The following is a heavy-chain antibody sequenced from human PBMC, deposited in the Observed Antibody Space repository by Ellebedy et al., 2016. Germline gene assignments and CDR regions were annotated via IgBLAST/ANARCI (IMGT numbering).Heavy chain of an antibody. J-gene: IGHJ4*02. V-gene: IGHV1-18*01. D-gene: IGHD5-24*01. Sequence: ASVKVSCKASGYTFTSYAMNWVRQAPGQGLEWMGGIIPIFSTANYAQKLQGRVTMTTDTSTSTAYMELRSLRSDDTAVYYCARVERWLQSGTLDYWGQGTLVTVSS. CDR3: ARVERWLQSGTLDY. CDR1: GYTFTSYA. CDR2: IIPIFSTA.